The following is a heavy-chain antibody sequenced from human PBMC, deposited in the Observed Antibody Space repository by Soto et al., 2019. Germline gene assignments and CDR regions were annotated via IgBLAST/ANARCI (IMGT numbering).Heavy chain of an antibody. D-gene: IGHD3-3*01. CDR2: IDTSGTKI. CDR1: GYTFSDYY. CDR3: ARHYDMWSGYLSPVDY. J-gene: IGHJ4*02. Sequence: QVQLVESGGDLVKPGGSPRLSCAASGYTFSDYYMSWIRQAPGKGLEWISYIDTSGTKIYYADSVKGRFTITRDNAKNSLYLEMNSLRDEDTAVYYCARHYDMWSGYLSPVDYWGQGTLVTVSS. V-gene: IGHV3-11*01.